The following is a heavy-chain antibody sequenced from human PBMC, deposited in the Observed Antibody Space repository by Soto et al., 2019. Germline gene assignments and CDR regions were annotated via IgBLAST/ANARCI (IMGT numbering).Heavy chain of an antibody. CDR3: AKDLPRTSIAADSYAFDI. Sequence: PGGSLRLSCAASGFTFSSYGMHWVRQAPGKGLEWVAVISYDGSNKYYADSVKGRFTISRDNSKNTLYLQMNSLRAEDTAVYYCAKDLPRTSIAADSYAFDIWGQGTMVTVSS. J-gene: IGHJ3*02. CDR1: GFTFSSYG. CDR2: ISYDGSNK. V-gene: IGHV3-30*18. D-gene: IGHD6-6*01.